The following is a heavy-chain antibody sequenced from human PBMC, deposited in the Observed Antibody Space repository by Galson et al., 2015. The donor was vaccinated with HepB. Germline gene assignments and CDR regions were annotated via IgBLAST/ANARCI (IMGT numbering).Heavy chain of an antibody. J-gene: IGHJ6*02. CDR3: ARVWERGRTTRWSNYYYGMDV. D-gene: IGHD3-3*01. V-gene: IGHV3-30*04. CDR1: GFAFSDYS. CDR2: ISYDEGSK. Sequence: SLRLSCAASGFAFSDYSLHWVRQAPGKGLEWVALISYDEGSKYNADFVEGRSTISRDSSKNTLYLQMNSLRTDDTAVYYCARVWERGRTTRWSNYYYGMDVWGQGTTVTVSS.